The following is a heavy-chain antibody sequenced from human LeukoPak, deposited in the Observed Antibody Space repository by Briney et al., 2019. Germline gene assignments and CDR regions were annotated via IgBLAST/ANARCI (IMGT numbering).Heavy chain of an antibody. CDR1: GYSISSGFY. V-gene: IGHV4-38-2*01. CDR3: ARPRLRYYYYMDV. J-gene: IGHJ6*03. CDR2: IYQSGST. Sequence: SETLSLACAVSGYSISSGFYWGWIRQPPGKGLEWIGTIYQSGSTYYNPSLKSRVAISVDTSKNQFSLTLSSVTAADTAIYYCARPRLRYYYYMDVWGKGTAVTVSS. D-gene: IGHD6-25*01.